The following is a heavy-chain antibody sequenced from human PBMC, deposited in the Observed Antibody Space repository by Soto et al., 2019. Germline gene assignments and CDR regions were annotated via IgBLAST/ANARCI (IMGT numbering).Heavy chain of an antibody. CDR2: ISAYNGNT. V-gene: IGHV1-18*04. D-gene: IGHD1-7*01. Sequence: GASVKVSCKASGYTFTSYGISWVRQAPGQGLEWMGWISAYNGNTNYAQKLQGRVTMTTDTSTSTAYMELRSLRSDDTAVYYCARVGYEGRIWNYGHYYYGMDVWGQGTTVTVSS. CDR3: ARVGYEGRIWNYGHYYYGMDV. J-gene: IGHJ6*02. CDR1: GYTFTSYG.